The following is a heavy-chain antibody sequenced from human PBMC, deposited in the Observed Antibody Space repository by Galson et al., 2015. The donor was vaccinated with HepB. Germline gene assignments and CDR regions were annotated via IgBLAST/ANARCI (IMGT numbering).Heavy chain of an antibody. CDR2: INPNSGRT. D-gene: IGHD3-16*01. J-gene: IGHJ5*02. V-gene: IGHV1-2*06. CDR3: ARKRGSGWFDP. CDR1: GYTFTGYY. Sequence: SVKVSCKASGYTFTGYYMHWVRQAPGQELEWMGRINPNSGRTNYAQKFQGRVTMTRDTSISTAYMELSRLRSDDTAVYYCARKRGSGWFDPWGQGTLVTVSS.